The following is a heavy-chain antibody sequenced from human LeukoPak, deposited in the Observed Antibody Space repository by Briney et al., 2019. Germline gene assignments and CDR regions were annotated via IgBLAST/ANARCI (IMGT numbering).Heavy chain of an antibody. J-gene: IGHJ4*02. Sequence: GGSLRLSCAASGFTVSSNYMSWVRQAPGKGLEWVSVIYSGGSTYYADSVKGRFTISRDNSKNTLYLQMNSLRAEDTAGYYCAKDSLYDSSGYYFDYWGQGTLVTVSS. CDR3: AKDSLYDSSGYYFDY. CDR2: IYSGGST. V-gene: IGHV3-66*01. D-gene: IGHD3-22*01. CDR1: GFTVSSNY.